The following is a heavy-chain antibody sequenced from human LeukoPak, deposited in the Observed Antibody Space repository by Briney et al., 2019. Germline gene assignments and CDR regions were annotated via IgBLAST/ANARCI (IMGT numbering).Heavy chain of an antibody. D-gene: IGHD5-18*01. CDR1: GGSISSGDYY. Sequence: SETLSLTCTVSGGSISSGDYYWSGIRQPPGKGLEWIGYMYYSGSTYYNPSLKSRVTISVDTSKNQFSLKLSSVTAADTAVYYCARVAMTWGIDYWGQGTLVTVSS. V-gene: IGHV4-30-4*01. CDR3: ARVAMTWGIDY. J-gene: IGHJ4*02. CDR2: MYYSGST.